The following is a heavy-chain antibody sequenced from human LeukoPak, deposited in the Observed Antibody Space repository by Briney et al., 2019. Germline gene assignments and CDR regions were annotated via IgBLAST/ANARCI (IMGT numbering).Heavy chain of an antibody. CDR3: AKDSYVYRPAYYFDY. CDR1: GFDVSTNY. CDR2: ISGSGGST. D-gene: IGHD1-14*01. J-gene: IGHJ4*02. V-gene: IGHV3-23*01. Sequence: PGGSLRLSCAASGFDVSTNYLTWVRQAPGKGLEWVSAISGSGGSTYYADSVKGRFTISRDNSKNTLYLQMNSLRAEDAAVYYCAKDSYVYRPAYYFDYWGQGTLVTVSS.